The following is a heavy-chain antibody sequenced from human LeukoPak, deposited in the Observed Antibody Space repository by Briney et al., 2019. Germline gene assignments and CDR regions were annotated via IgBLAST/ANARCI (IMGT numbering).Heavy chain of an antibody. CDR1: GFTFSSYS. J-gene: IGHJ4*02. V-gene: IGHV3-21*04. Sequence: PGGSLRLSCAASGFTFSSYSMNWVRQAPGKGLEWVSSISSSSSYIYYADSVKGRFTISRDNAKNSLYLQMNSLRAEDTAVYYCAKVTGQLSFFDYWGQGTLVTVSS. D-gene: IGHD6-6*01. CDR3: AKVTGQLSFFDY. CDR2: ISSSSSYI.